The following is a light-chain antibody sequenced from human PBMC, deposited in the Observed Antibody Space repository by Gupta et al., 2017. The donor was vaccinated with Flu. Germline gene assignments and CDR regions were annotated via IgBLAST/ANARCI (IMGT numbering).Light chain of an antibody. CDR1: QGISSY. CDR3: QQRNSYPLT. V-gene: IGKV1-9*01. J-gene: IGKJ4*01. Sequence: DIQLTQSPSFLSASVGDRVTITCRASQGISSYVAWYQQKVGKAPKLLIYAASTWQSGVPSRFSGSGSGTEFTLTISSLQPEDFATYYCQQRNSYPLTFGGGTKVEIK. CDR2: AAS.